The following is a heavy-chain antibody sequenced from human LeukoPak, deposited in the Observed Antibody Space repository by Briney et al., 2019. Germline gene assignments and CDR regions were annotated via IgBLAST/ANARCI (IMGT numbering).Heavy chain of an antibody. J-gene: IGHJ4*02. D-gene: IGHD2-15*01. V-gene: IGHV3-9*01. CDR2: ISWNSVSI. Sequence: GGSLRLSCAASGFTFDDYAMHWVRQAPGKGLEWVSGISWNSVSIGYADSVKGRFTISRDNAKNSLYLQMNSLRAEDTALYYCAKSHRYCSGGSCYHDLYYFDYWGQGTLVTVSS. CDR1: GFTFDDYA. CDR3: AKSHRYCSGGSCYHDLYYFDY.